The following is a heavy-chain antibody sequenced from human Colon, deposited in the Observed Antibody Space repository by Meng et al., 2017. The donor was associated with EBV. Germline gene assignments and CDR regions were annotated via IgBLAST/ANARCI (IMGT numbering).Heavy chain of an antibody. CDR1: GGSIGSYY. CDR2: IYYSGST. Sequence: VHLPGVGPGLGKPSAALSLTCPVSGGSIGSYYWSWIRQPPGKGLEWMGYIYYSGSTNYNPSLKSRVTISVDTSKNQFSLKLSSVTAADTAVYYCARHFINWFDPWGQGTLVTVSS. J-gene: IGHJ5*02. CDR3: ARHFINWFDP. V-gene: IGHV4-59*08.